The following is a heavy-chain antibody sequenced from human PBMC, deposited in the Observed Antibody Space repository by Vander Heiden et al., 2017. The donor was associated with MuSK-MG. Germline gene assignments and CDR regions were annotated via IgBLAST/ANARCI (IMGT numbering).Heavy chain of an antibody. CDR1: GFTFSGYA. Sequence: EVQVLESGGGLVQPGGSLRLSCAACGFTFSGYAMVWVRQAPGKGLEWVSAISGRGDSTYYADSVKCRFTISRDISKNTLYLQMNSLSAEDTAVYYCGRDRRGGSIAGTYDYWGQGTLVTVSS. CDR2: ISGRGDST. CDR3: GRDRRGGSIAGTYDY. V-gene: IGHV3-23*01. J-gene: IGHJ4*02. D-gene: IGHD3-16*01.